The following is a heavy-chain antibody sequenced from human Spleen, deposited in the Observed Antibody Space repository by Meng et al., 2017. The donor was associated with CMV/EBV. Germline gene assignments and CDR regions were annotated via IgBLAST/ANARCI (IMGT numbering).Heavy chain of an antibody. CDR2: INRDETSV. CDR1: GFTFRDYY. D-gene: IGHD2-8*01. CDR3: AREGGVDRGVSAFDY. Sequence: GESLKISCAASGFTFRDYYMHWVRQVPGRGLVWVSRINRDETSVTYADSVKGRFTISRDNAKNSLYLQMNSLRAEDTAVYYCAREGGVDRGVSAFDYWGQGTLVTVSS. J-gene: IGHJ4*02. V-gene: IGHV3-74*01.